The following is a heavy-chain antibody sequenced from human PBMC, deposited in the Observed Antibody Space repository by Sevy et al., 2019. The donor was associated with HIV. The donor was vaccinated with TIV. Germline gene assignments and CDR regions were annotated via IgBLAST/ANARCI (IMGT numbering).Heavy chain of an antibody. D-gene: IGHD4-4*01. CDR2: INPNSGGT. CDR1: GYTFTDYY. CDR3: ARAFRTVADYRLGY. Sequence: ASVKVSCKASGYTFTDYYIHWVRQAPGQGLEWMGWINPNSGGTNYAQKFQGRVNMTRDTSISTAYLEQSGVRSDDTAVYYCARAFRTVADYRLGYWGQGTLVTVSS. J-gene: IGHJ4*02. V-gene: IGHV1-2*02.